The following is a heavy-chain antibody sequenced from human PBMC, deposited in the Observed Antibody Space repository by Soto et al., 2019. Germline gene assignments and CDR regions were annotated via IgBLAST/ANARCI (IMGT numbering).Heavy chain of an antibody. J-gene: IGHJ4*02. CDR3: ARIYRRDGNKYADY. CDR1: GFTFSSFN. Sequence: EVQLVESGGGLVQPGESLRLSCAASGFTFSSFNMHWVRQAPGKGLEWVSYISASSTTVYYADSVKGRFTISRDNAKNSLYLQMNSLRDEDTAVYYCARIYRRDGNKYADYWGQGTLVTVSP. V-gene: IGHV3-48*02. CDR2: ISASSTTV. D-gene: IGHD3-16*02.